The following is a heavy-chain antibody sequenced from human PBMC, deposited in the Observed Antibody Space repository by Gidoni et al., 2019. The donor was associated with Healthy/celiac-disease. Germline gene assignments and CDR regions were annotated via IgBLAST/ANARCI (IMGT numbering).Heavy chain of an antibody. V-gene: IGHV2-70*01. Sequence: QVTLRESGPALVKPTPTLTLTCTFSGFSLSTSGLCVSWIRQPPGKALEWLALIDWADDKYYSTSLKTRLTISKDTSKNQVVLTMTNMDPVDTATYYCARIRGYDSSARSTYYFDYWGQGTLVTVSS. CDR1: GFSLSTSGLC. CDR2: IDWADDK. J-gene: IGHJ4*02. CDR3: ARIRGYDSSARSTYYFDY. D-gene: IGHD3-22*01.